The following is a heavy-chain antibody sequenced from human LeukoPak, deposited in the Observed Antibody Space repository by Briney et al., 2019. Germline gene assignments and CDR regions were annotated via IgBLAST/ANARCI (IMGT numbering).Heavy chain of an antibody. CDR1: GGTFSSYA. Sequence: SVKVSCKASGGTFSSYAISWVRQAPGQGLELMGRIIPIFGTANYAKKFQGRVTITTDESTSTAYMELSSLRSEDTAVYYCADCSSTSCYYYYYMDVWGKGTTVTVSS. D-gene: IGHD2-2*01. CDR3: ADCSSTSCYYYYYMDV. V-gene: IGHV1-69*05. J-gene: IGHJ6*03. CDR2: IIPIFGTA.